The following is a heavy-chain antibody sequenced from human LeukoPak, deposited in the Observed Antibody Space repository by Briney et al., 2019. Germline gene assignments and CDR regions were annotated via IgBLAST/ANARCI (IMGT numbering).Heavy chain of an antibody. CDR2: ISSSSSYI. Sequence: PGGSLRLSCAASGFTFSSYSMNWVRQAPGKGLKWVSSISSSSSYIYYADSVKGRFTISRDNAKNSLYLQMNSLRAEDTAVYYCALGSRYSSSWQPFDYWGQGTLVTVSS. D-gene: IGHD6-13*01. CDR3: ALGSRYSSSWQPFDY. V-gene: IGHV3-21*01. CDR1: GFTFSSYS. J-gene: IGHJ4*02.